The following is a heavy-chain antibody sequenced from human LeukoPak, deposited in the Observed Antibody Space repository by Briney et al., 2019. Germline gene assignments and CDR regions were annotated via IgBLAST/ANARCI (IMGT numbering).Heavy chain of an antibody. V-gene: IGHV3-7*01. CDR2: IKQDGSEK. CDR3: ARNEYTIFGVVIRRRGYYGMDV. D-gene: IGHD3-3*01. CDR1: GFTLSSYW. Sequence: GGSLRLSCAASGFTLSSYWMSWVRQAPGKGLEWVANIKQDGSEKYYVDSVKGRFTISRDNGKNSLYLQMNSLRAEDTAVYYCARNEYTIFGVVIRRRGYYGMDVWGQGTTVTVSS. J-gene: IGHJ6*02.